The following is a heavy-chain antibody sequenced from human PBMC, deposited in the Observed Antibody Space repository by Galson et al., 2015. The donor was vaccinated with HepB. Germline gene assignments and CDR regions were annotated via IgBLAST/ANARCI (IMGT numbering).Heavy chain of an antibody. J-gene: IGHJ6*02. V-gene: IGHV5-10-1*01. CDR3: ARRRTMIKFGAMIADYYALDV. CDR1: GYDFSNYW. D-gene: IGHD3-16*01. CDR2: IDPSDFYT. Sequence: QSGAEVKKPGESLRISCQASGYDFSNYWITWVRQVPGKGLEWMGRIDPSDFYTNYSPSFEGHVTISVDRSSSTAYLQWSSLKASDTAIYYCARRRTMIKFGAMIADYYALDVWGQGTTVTVSS.